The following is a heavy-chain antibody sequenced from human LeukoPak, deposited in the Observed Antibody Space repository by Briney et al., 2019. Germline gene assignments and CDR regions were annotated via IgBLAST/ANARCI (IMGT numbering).Heavy chain of an antibody. CDR3: ARQRDILTGYPDAFDI. D-gene: IGHD3-9*01. V-gene: IGHV4-39*01. Sequence: KPSETLSLTCTVSGGSISSSSYYWGWIRQPPGKGLEWIGSIYYSGSTYYNPSLKSRVTISVDTSKNQFSLKLSSVTAADTAVYYCARQRDILTGYPDAFDIWGQGTMVTVSS. CDR2: IYYSGST. CDR1: GGSISSSSYY. J-gene: IGHJ3*02.